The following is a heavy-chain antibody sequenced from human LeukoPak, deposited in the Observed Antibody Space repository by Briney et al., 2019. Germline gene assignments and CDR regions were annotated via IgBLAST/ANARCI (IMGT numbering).Heavy chain of an antibody. CDR1: GYTFTDDY. Sequence: ASVKVSCKASGYTFTDDYVHWVRQAPGQGLEWMGCINPKSGGTSYAQKFQGRVTMTRDTSINTAYMELSSLRSDDTAVYYCATHAPYGSGSYYSFGPWGQGTLVTVSS. CDR3: ATHAPYGSGSYYSFGP. CDR2: INPKSGGT. J-gene: IGHJ4*02. D-gene: IGHD3-10*01. V-gene: IGHV1-2*02.